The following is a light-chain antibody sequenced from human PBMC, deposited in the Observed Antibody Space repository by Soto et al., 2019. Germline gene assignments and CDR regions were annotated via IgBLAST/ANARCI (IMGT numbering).Light chain of an antibody. CDR2: NDD. CDR3: QVWHRRSDHYV. V-gene: IGLV3-21*02. Sequence: SYELTQPPSVSVAPGQTATLTCGGDNIGNINVHWYQQRPGQAPILVVYNDDDRPSGIPARFSGSNAGNAATLTISRVEAGDEADYYCQVWHRRSDHYVFGTGTKVTVL. CDR1: NIGNIN. J-gene: IGLJ1*01.